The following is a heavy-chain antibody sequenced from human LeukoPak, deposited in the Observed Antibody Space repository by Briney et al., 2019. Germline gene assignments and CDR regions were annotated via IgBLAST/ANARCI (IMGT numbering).Heavy chain of an antibody. CDR1: GFTFDDYA. Sequence: GGSLRLSCAASGFTFDDYAMNWVRQAPGKGLEWVSGINWNGGSTYYRDSVKGRFTISRDNAKNSLYLQMNSLRAEDTAVYYCAKRYDSSGYYPPDAFDIWGQGTMVTVSS. CDR2: INWNGGST. D-gene: IGHD3-22*01. J-gene: IGHJ3*02. V-gene: IGHV3-20*04. CDR3: AKRYDSSGYYPPDAFDI.